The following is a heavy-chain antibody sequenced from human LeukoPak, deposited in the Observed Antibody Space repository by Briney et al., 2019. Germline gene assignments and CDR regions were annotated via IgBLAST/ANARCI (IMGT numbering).Heavy chain of an antibody. CDR1: SGSISTYY. CDR2: IYYSGTT. V-gene: IGHV4-59*01. Sequence: SETLSLTCTVSSGSISTYYWSWIRQPPGKGLEWIGYIYYSGTTNYNPSLRSRVTISVDTSKNQFSLKLSSVTAADTAVYYCARLEPDITLYYFDYWGQGTLVTVSS. CDR3: ARLEPDITLYYFDY. J-gene: IGHJ4*02. D-gene: IGHD1-14*01.